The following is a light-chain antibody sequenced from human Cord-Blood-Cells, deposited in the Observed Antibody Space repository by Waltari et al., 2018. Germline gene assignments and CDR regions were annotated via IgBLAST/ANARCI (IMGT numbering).Light chain of an antibody. CDR3: QQYNNWPPYT. J-gene: IGKJ2*01. V-gene: IGKV3-15*01. CDR2: GAS. Sequence: EIVMTQSPATPSVSPGARATLSCRASQSVSSNLARYQQKPGQAPRLLIYGASTRATGIPARFSGSGSGTEFTLTISSLQSEDFAVYYCQQYNNWPPYTFGQGTKLEIK. CDR1: QSVSSN.